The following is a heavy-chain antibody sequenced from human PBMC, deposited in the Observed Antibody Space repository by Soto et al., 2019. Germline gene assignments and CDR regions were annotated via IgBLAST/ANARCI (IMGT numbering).Heavy chain of an antibody. CDR1: GFTVSSNY. V-gene: IGHV3-53*02. CDR2: IYSGGST. D-gene: IGHD2-2*01. Sequence: EVQLVETGGGLIQPGGSLRLSCAASGFTVSSNYMSWVRQAPGKGLEWVSVIYSGGSTYYADSVKGRFTISRDNSKNTLDLQMNSLRAEDTAVYYCARGHKSRYFDYWGQGTLVTVSS. CDR3: ARGHKSRYFDY. J-gene: IGHJ4*02.